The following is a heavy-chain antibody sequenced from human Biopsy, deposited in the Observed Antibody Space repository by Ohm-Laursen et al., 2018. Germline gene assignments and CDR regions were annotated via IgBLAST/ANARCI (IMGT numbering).Heavy chain of an antibody. CDR3: ALAAAQTVTHFDY. CDR1: GFRFDNTG. D-gene: IGHD4-17*01. J-gene: IGHJ4*02. V-gene: IGHV3-53*01. Sequence: SLRLSCTASGFRFDNTGMHWVRQGPGKGLEWVSLIYSGGDTRYTDSVKGRFTISRDNSKNTLYLQMNSLRADDTAVYYCALAAAQTVTHFDYWGQGTLVTVSS. CDR2: IYSGGDT.